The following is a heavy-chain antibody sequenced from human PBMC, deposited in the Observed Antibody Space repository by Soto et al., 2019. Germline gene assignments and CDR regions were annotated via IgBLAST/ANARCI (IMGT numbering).Heavy chain of an antibody. Sequence: SETLSLTCTVSGGSISSYYWSWIRHPPGKGLEWIGYIYYSGSTNYNPSLKSRVTISVDTSKNQFSLKLSSVTAADTAVYYCARDGGDYRAGDYYYYYMDVWGKGTTVTVSS. J-gene: IGHJ6*03. V-gene: IGHV4-59*01. D-gene: IGHD4-17*01. CDR3: ARDGGDYRAGDYYYYYMDV. CDR2: IYYSGST. CDR1: GGSISSYY.